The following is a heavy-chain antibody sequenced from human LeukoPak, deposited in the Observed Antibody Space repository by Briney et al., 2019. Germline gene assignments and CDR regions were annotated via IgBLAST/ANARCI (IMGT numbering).Heavy chain of an antibody. V-gene: IGHV3-23*01. D-gene: IGHD2-15*01. CDR1: GFTFSSYW. J-gene: IGHJ4*02. CDR2: ADGSGAYT. CDR3: TKGSAGGRPYYFDN. Sequence: PGGSLRLSCAVSGFTFSSYWMSWVRQAPGKGLDWISGADGSGAYTYYSDSVKGRFTISRDDSKNTLYLLMDSLRAEDTAVYFCTKGSAGGRPYYFDNWGQGTLVTVSS.